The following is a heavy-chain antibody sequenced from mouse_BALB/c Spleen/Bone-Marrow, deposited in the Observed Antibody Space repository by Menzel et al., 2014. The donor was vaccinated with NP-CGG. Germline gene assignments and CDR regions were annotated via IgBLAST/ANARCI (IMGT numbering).Heavy chain of an antibody. J-gene: IGHJ2*01. D-gene: IGHD3-1*01. V-gene: IGHV14-3*02. CDR3: VRAARTFDY. CDR2: IDPANADT. Sequence: VQLQQSGAELVKPGASVKLSCTASGFNIKDTYIHWAKQRPEQGLEWIGRIDPANADTKYGPKFQGKATITADTSSNTVYLQFISLTSEDTAIYYCVRAARTFDYWGQGTTRKGSS. CDR1: GFNIKDTY.